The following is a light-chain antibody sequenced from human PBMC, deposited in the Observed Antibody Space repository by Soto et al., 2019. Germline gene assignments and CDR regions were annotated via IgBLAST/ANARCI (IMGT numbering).Light chain of an antibody. J-gene: IGLJ1*01. CDR3: SSSRSSSTLYV. CDR2: DVS. CDR1: SSDVGGYNY. V-gene: IGLV2-14*03. Sequence: QSALTQPSSVSVSPEQSITISFTGTSSDVGGYNYVSFYQQHPCKAPKLMIFDVSNRPSGVSNRFSGSKSGNTASLTISGLQAEDEADYYCSSSRSSSTLYVFGTGTKVPVL.